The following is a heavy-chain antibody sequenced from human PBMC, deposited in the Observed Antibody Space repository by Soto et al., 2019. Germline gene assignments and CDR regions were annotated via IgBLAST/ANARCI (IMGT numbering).Heavy chain of an antibody. Sequence: QVPLAQSGAEVKTPGSSVKVSCKASGGTFSSYDISWVRQAPGQGLEWMGGIIPIFGTSNYAQMFQGRVTITADDATNTAYMELSSLTSDDTAMYYCARDSTVATHAFDIWGQGTMVTVSS. CDR1: GGTFSSYD. J-gene: IGHJ3*02. CDR2: IIPIFGTS. V-gene: IGHV1-69*12. D-gene: IGHD4-4*01. CDR3: ARDSTVATHAFDI.